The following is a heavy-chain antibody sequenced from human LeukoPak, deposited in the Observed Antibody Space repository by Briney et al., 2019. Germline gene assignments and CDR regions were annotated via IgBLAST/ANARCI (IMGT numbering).Heavy chain of an antibody. CDR3: ARHSNYGSGSYYRYWFDP. V-gene: IGHV4-59*08. Sequence: SETLSLTCTVSGGSISSYYWSWIRQPPGKGLEWIGYIYYSGSTNYNPSLKSRVTISVDTSKNQFSLKLSSVTAADTAVYYCARHSNYGSGSYYRYWFDPWGQGTLVTVSS. J-gene: IGHJ5*02. CDR1: GGSISSYY. D-gene: IGHD3-10*01. CDR2: IYYSGST.